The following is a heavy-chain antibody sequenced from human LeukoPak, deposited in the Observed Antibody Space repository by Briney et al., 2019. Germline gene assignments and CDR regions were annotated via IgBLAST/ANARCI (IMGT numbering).Heavy chain of an antibody. CDR3: ARGTSYYDASFDY. D-gene: IGHD3-22*01. CDR2: IYYSGST. J-gene: IGHJ4*02. CDR1: GGSISSGGYY. Sequence: SETLSLTCTVSGGSISSGGYYWSWIRQHPGKGLEWIGYIYYSGSTYYNPSLKSRVTISVDTSKNQFSLKLSSVTAADTAVYYCARGTSYYDASFDYWGQGTLVTVS. V-gene: IGHV4-31*03.